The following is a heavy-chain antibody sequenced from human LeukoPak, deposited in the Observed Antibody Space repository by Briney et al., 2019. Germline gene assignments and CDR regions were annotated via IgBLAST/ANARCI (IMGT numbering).Heavy chain of an antibody. J-gene: IGHJ4*02. CDR2: IYSGGSI. CDR1: GFTVSSNY. CDR3: ARGPPGGRWLVYWFDY. D-gene: IGHD1-26*01. V-gene: IGHV3-53*05. Sequence: GGSLRLSCAASGFTVSSNYMSWVRQAPGKELEWVSSIYSGGSIYYADSVKGRFTISRDNSKNTLYLQMNSLRTEDTAVYYCARGPPGGRWLVYWFDYWGQGTLVTVSS.